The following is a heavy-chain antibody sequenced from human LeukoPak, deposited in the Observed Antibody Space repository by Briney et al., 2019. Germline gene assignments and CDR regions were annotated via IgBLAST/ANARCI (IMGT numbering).Heavy chain of an antibody. CDR3: AKRGYYDSSGYYGPFDY. Sequence: GGSLRLSCAASGFTFSSYGMSWVRQAPGKGLEWVSGISGSGGSTYYADSVKGRFTISRDSSKSTLYPQMNSLRTEDTAVYYCAKRGYYDSSGYYGPFDYWGQGTLVTVSS. V-gene: IGHV3-23*01. CDR1: GFTFSSYG. J-gene: IGHJ4*02. D-gene: IGHD3-22*01. CDR2: ISGSGGST.